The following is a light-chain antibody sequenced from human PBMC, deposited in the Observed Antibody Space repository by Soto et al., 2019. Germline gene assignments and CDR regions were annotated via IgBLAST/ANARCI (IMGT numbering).Light chain of an antibody. CDR2: GSF. CDR1: QSVDNN. CDR3: QQYHDRPPIT. Sequence: EIVMTQSPVTLSASPGESATLSCRASQSVDNNVAWYQQKPGQAPRLLIVGSFARATGIPARFSGSGSGSEFTLTISGLQSEDFAVYYCQQYHDRPPITFGQGTRLEIK. J-gene: IGKJ5*01. V-gene: IGKV3-15*01.